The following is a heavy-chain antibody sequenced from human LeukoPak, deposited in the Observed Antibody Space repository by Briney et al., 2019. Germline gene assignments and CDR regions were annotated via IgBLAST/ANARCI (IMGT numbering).Heavy chain of an antibody. Sequence: SETLSLTCTVSGGSISSSSYYWGWIRQPPGKGLEWIGSIYYSGSTYYNPSLKSRVTISVDTSKNQFSLKLSSVTAADTAVYYCARRIARSFLGAARPYYFDYWGQGTLVTVSS. CDR2: IYYSGST. D-gene: IGHD3-10*01. V-gene: IGHV4-39*01. CDR3: ARRIARSFLGAARPYYFDY. J-gene: IGHJ4*02. CDR1: GGSISSSSYY.